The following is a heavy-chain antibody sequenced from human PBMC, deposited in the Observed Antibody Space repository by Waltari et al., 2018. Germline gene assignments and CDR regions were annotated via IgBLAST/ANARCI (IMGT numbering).Heavy chain of an antibody. J-gene: IGHJ4*02. CDR2: ISCSGGST. Sequence: MSWVRQAPGKGLEWVSAISCSGGSTYDADSVKGRFTISRDNSKNTLYLQMNSLRAEDTAVDYCAKQKNYYDSSGYFDCWGQGTLVTVSS. V-gene: IGHV3-23*01. CDR3: AKQKNYYDSSGYFDC. D-gene: IGHD3-22*01.